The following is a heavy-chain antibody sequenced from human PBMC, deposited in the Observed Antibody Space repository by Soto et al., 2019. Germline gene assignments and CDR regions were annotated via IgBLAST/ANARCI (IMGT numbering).Heavy chain of an antibody. J-gene: IGHJ4*02. CDR1: GFTFSSYW. Sequence: GGSLRLSCAASGFTFSSYWMSWVRQAPGKGLEWVANIKQDGSEKYYVDSVKGRFTISRDNAKNSLYLQMNSLRAEDTAVYYCAKGSWLQEQFLPRQFVYRGQGIVVTVS. CDR2: IKQDGSEK. CDR3: AKGSWLQEQFLPRQFVY. V-gene: IGHV3-7*03. D-gene: IGHD2-15*01.